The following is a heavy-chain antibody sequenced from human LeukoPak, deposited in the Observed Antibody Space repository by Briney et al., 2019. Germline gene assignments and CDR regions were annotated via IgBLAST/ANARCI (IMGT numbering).Heavy chain of an antibody. CDR2: IYISGST. CDR3: AREPTAYSSSSGDYGMDV. D-gene: IGHD6-13*01. CDR1: GGSISSGSYY. J-gene: IGHJ6*02. V-gene: IGHV4-61*02. Sequence: SETLSLTCTVSGGSISSGSYYWNWIRQPAGKGLEWIGRIYISGSTNYNPSLKSRVTISVDTSKNQFSLKLSSVTAADTAVYYCAREPTAYSSSSGDYGMDVWGQGTTVTVSS.